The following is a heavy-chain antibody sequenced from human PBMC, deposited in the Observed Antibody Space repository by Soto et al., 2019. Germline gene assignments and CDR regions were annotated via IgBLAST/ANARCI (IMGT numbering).Heavy chain of an antibody. J-gene: IGHJ5*02. CDR1: GYTFSSPA. CDR2: INPSGGST. CDR3: ARGELQYFRWFDP. V-gene: IGHV1-46*01. Sequence: GYTFSSPAGPWRRKTSGQGLEWMGIINPSGGSTSYAQKFQGRVTMTRDTSTSTVYMELSSLRSEDTAVYYCARGELQYFRWFDPWGQRTLVSVSS. D-gene: IGHD4-4*01.